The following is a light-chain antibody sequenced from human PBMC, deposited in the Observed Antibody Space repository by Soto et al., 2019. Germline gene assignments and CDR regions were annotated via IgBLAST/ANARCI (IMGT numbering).Light chain of an antibody. Sequence: EMVLTQSPGTLSLSPGERATLSCRASQSVTSNYLAWYQQKPGQAPRLLIYDASRRVTGIPDRFSGSGSGTDFTLTISRLEPEDFAVYYCQQYGRSPPITFGLGTRLEIK. CDR1: QSVTSNY. CDR2: DAS. CDR3: QQYGRSPPIT. J-gene: IGKJ5*01. V-gene: IGKV3-20*01.